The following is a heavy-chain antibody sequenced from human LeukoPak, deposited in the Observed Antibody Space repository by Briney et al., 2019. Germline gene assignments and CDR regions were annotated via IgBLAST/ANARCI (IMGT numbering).Heavy chain of an antibody. CDR2: ISGFGGST. D-gene: IGHD6-13*01. Sequence: GGSLRLSCAASGFTFNSYAMSWVRQAPGKGLEWVSTISGFGGSTYYADSVKGRFTISRDNSKNTLYLQMNSLRAEDTAVYFCAKVYSSSWYYFDYWGQGTLVTVSS. CDR1: GFTFNSYA. CDR3: AKVYSSSWYYFDY. J-gene: IGHJ4*02. V-gene: IGHV3-23*01.